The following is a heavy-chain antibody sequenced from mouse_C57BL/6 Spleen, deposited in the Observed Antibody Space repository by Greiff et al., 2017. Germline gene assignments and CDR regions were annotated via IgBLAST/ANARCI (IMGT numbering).Heavy chain of an antibody. Sequence: ESGPGLVKPSQSLSLTCSVTGYSITSGYYWNWIRQFPGNKLEWMGYISYDGSNNYNPSLKNRISITRDTSKNQFFLKLNSVTTEDTATYYCARDITPYWGQGTTLTVSS. CDR2: ISYDGSN. J-gene: IGHJ2*01. CDR1: GYSITSGYY. CDR3: ARDITPY. V-gene: IGHV3-6*01. D-gene: IGHD1-1*01.